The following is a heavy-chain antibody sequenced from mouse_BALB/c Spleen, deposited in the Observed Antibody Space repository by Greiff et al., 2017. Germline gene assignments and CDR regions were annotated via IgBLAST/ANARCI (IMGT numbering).Heavy chain of an antibody. D-gene: IGHD1-1*01. Sequence: EVQGVESGGGLVKPGGSLKLSCAASGFTFSDYYMYWVRQTPEKRLEWVATISDGGSYTYYPDSVKGRFTISRDNAKNNLYLQMSSLKSEDTAMYYCARDPITTVVEGGFAYWGQGTLVTVSA. CDR1: GFTFSDYY. CDR2: ISDGGSYT. V-gene: IGHV5-4*02. CDR3: ARDPITTVVEGGFAY. J-gene: IGHJ3*01.